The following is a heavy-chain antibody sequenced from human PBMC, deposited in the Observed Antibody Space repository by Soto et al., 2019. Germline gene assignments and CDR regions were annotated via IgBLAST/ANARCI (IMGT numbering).Heavy chain of an antibody. CDR1: GFTFSSYG. CDR3: AKDRSRFLEWLLPHFYMDV. J-gene: IGHJ6*03. D-gene: IGHD3-3*01. V-gene: IGHV3-30*18. Sequence: HPGGSLRLSCAASGFTFSSYGMHWVRQAPGKGLEWVAVISYDGSNKYYADSVKGRFTISRDNSKNTLYLQMNSLRAEDTAVYYCAKDRSRFLEWLLPHFYMDVWGKGTTVTVSS. CDR2: ISYDGSNK.